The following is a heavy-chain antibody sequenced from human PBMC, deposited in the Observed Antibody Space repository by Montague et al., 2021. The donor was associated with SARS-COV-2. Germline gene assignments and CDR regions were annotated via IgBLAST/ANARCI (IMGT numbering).Heavy chain of an antibody. V-gene: IGHV4-61*01. CDR1: GGSINSSSYY. J-gene: IGHJ2*01. D-gene: IGHD2-8*02. Sequence: SETLSLTCTASGGSINSSSYYWSWIRQPPGKGLEWIGRIYSSGGTNYNPSLKSRVTISVDTSKNQFSLKLSSVTAADTAVYYCARSDLCVTVLGVYATRGGYFDLWGRGTLVTVSS. CDR3: ARSDLCVTVLGVYATRGGYFDL. CDR2: IYSSGGT.